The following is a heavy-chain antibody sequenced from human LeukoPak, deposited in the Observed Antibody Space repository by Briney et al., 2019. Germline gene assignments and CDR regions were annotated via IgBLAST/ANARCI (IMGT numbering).Heavy chain of an antibody. CDR3: GRGFTIFGVVNDGFDI. Sequence: PGGSLRLSCAASEFSFSNYWMHWVRQAPGTGLVWVSSLNSDGSSTSYADSVKGRFTISRDNAKNTLYLQMNSLRVEDTAVYYCGRGFTIFGVVNDGFDIWGQGTTVTVSS. CDR1: EFSFSNYW. V-gene: IGHV3-74*01. J-gene: IGHJ3*02. CDR2: LNSDGSST. D-gene: IGHD3-3*01.